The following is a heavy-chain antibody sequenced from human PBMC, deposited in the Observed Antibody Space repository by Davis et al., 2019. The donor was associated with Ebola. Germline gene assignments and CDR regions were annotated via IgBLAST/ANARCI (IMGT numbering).Heavy chain of an antibody. V-gene: IGHV4-39*07. CDR1: GGSISSSSYY. CDR2: IYSSGTT. Sequence: SETLSLTCTVSGGSISSSSYYWGWIRQPPGKGLEWIGSIYSSGTTYYNPSLKSRVTISVDTSKNQFSLKLSSVTAADTAVYYCARDRDVWGSYPLYYYYYGMDVWGQGTTVTVSS. J-gene: IGHJ6*02. D-gene: IGHD3-16*01. CDR3: ARDRDVWGSYPLYYYYYGMDV.